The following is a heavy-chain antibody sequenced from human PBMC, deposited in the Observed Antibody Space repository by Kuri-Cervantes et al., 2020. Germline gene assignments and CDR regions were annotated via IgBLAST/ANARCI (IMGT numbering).Heavy chain of an antibody. CDR3: ARELADFSYFDY. CDR1: GFTFSSYG. Sequence: GESLKISCAAAGFTFSSYGMHWVRQAPGKGLEWVAVIWYGGSNKYYADPVKGRFTISRDNSKNTLYLQMNSLRAEDTAVYYCARELADFSYFDYWGQGTLVTVSS. J-gene: IGHJ4*02. D-gene: IGHD2/OR15-2a*01. CDR2: IWYGGSNK. V-gene: IGHV3-33*01.